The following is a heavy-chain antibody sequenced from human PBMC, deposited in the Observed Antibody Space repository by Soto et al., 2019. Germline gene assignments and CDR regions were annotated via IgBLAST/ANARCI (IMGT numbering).Heavy chain of an antibody. CDR1: GGTFSSYA. D-gene: IGHD3-22*01. CDR2: IIPIFGTA. Sequence: SVKLSCKASGGTFSSYAISWVRQAPGQGLEWMGGIIPIFGTANYAQKFQGRVTITADESTSTAYMELSSLRSEDTAVYYCARDSTYYYDSSGYHEYYYYGMDVWGQGTTDTASS. V-gene: IGHV1-69*13. CDR3: ARDSTYYYDSSGYHEYYYYGMDV. J-gene: IGHJ6*02.